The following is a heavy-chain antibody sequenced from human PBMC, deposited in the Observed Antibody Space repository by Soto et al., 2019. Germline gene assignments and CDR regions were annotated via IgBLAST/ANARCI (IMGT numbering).Heavy chain of an antibody. CDR3: ANSYYDSSGLDY. CDR2: ISGSGGST. J-gene: IGHJ4*02. D-gene: IGHD3-22*01. CDR1: GFTFSSYA. V-gene: IGHV3-23*01. Sequence: GGSLRLSCAASGFTFSSYAMSWVRQAPGKGLEWVSAISGSGGSTYYADSVKGRFTISRDNSKNTLYLQMNSLRAEDTAVYYCANSYYDSSGLDYWGQGTLVTVSS.